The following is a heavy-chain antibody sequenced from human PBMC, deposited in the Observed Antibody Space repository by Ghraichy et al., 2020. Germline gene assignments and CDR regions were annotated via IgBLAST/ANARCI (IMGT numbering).Heavy chain of an antibody. CDR1: GFSFSDHY. Sequence: GGSLRLSCAASGFSFSDHYMSWIRQAPGRGLEWISYITSGGYTTHYADAVKGRFTISRDNAKNSLDLQMSSLRVEDTAVYYCAKGGQIGTTSFDYWGQGTLVTVSS. CDR2: ITSGGYTT. J-gene: IGHJ4*02. D-gene: IGHD1-1*01. V-gene: IGHV3-11*01. CDR3: AKGGQIGTTSFDY.